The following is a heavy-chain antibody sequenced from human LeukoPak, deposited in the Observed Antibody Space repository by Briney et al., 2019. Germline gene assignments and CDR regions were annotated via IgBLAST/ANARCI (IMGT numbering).Heavy chain of an antibody. Sequence: PGGSLRLSCAASGFTFSDYYMSWIRQAPGKGLEWVSVIYSGGSTYYADSVKGRFTISRHNSKNTLYLQMNSLRAEDTAVYYCARLYYYDSRDYWGQGTLVTVSS. V-gene: IGHV3-53*04. D-gene: IGHD3-22*01. J-gene: IGHJ4*02. CDR1: GFTFSDYY. CDR3: ARLYYYDSRDY. CDR2: IYSGGST.